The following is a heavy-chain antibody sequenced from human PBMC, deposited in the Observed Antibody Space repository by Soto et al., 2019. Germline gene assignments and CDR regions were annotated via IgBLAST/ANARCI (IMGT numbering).Heavy chain of an antibody. CDR3: ARGGWRSAGEPGIAAAGILTQRGHYYYYGMDV. D-gene: IGHD6-13*01. CDR1: GGTFSSYA. CDR2: IIPIFGTA. V-gene: IGHV1-69*13. Sequence: ASVKVSCKASGGTFSSYAISWVRQAPGQGLEWMGGIIPIFGTANYAQKFQGRVTITADESTSTAYMELGSLRSEDTAVYYCARGGWRSAGEPGIAAAGILTQRGHYYYYGMDVWGQGTTVTVSS. J-gene: IGHJ6*02.